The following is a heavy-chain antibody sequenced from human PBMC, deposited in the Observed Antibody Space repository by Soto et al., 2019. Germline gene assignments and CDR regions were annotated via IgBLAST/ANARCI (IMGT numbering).Heavy chain of an antibody. V-gene: IGHV3-23*01. D-gene: IGHD3-3*01. CDR2: ISGSSGIT. CDR1: GFTFFNYA. Sequence: GGSLSLSCAASGFTFFNYAMSWVRQAPGQGLEWVSGISGSSGITDYADSVKGRFTISRDNSKNTMYLQMKSLRAEDAAVYYSAYDSAYDFRQNPYCYYGMDVWGPGSTVTV. J-gene: IGHJ6*02. CDR3: AYDSAYDFRQNPYCYYGMDV.